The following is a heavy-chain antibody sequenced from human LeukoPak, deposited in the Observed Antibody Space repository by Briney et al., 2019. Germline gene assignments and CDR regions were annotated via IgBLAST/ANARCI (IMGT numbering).Heavy chain of an antibody. CDR1: GFTVSSNY. D-gene: IGHD2-15*01. Sequence: GGSLRLSCAASGFTVSSNYMSWVRQAPGKGLEWVSVIYSGGSTYYADSVKGRFTISRDNSKNTLYLQMNSLRAEDTAVYYCATGADDDMVVVVAARYGMDVWGQGTTVTVSS. J-gene: IGHJ6*02. CDR3: ATGADDDMVVVVAARYGMDV. V-gene: IGHV3-53*01. CDR2: IYSGGST.